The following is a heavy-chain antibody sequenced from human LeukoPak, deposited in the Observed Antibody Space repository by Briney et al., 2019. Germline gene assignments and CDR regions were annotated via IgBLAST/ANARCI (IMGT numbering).Heavy chain of an antibody. CDR2: IYSGGST. Sequence: PGGSLTLFCEASGFTVSSNYMSWVRQAPGKGLEWVSVIYSGGSTYYADSLKGRFTISRDNSKDTLYLQMNSLRAEDTAVYYCVRGDYGDYTLFDYWGQGTLVTVSS. D-gene: IGHD4-17*01. CDR3: VRGDYGDYTLFDY. J-gene: IGHJ4*02. CDR1: GFTVSSNY. V-gene: IGHV3-53*01.